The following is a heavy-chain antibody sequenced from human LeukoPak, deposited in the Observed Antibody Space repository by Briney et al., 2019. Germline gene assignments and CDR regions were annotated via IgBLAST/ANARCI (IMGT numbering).Heavy chain of an antibody. CDR2: IWYGGSNK. CDR3: AKDSSSLGGYYFDY. J-gene: IGHJ4*02. CDR1: GFTFSSYG. V-gene: IGHV3-30*02. Sequence: GGSLRLSCAASGFTFSSYGMHWVRQAPGKGLERVAVIWYGGSNKYYADSVKGRFTISRDNSKNTLYLQMNSLRAEDTAVYYCAKDSSSLGGYYFDYWGQGTLVTVSS. D-gene: IGHD6-6*01.